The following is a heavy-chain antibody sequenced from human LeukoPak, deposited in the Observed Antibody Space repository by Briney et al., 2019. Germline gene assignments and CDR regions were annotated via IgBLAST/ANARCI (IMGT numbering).Heavy chain of an antibody. D-gene: IGHD3-10*01. CDR2: IYSGGST. CDR1: GFIFSSYT. V-gene: IGHV3-53*01. CDR3: ARGSARFFGPDY. Sequence: GGSLRLSCTASGFIFSSYTMNWVRQAPGKGLEWVSVIYSGGSTYYADSVKGRFTISRDYSENKVYLQMNSLRADDTAVYYCARGSARFFGPDYWGQGTLVTVSS. J-gene: IGHJ4*02.